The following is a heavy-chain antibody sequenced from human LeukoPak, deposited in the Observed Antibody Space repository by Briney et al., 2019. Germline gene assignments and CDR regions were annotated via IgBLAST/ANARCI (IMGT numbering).Heavy chain of an antibody. CDR2: ISAYNGNT. CDR1: GYTFIGYY. D-gene: IGHD3-3*01. CDR3: ARGGMYYDFWSGRPVYFDY. J-gene: IGHJ4*02. Sequence: ASVKVSCKASGYTFIGYYMHWVRQAPEQGLEWMGWISAYNGNTNDAQKLQGRVTMTTDTSTSTAYMELRSLRSDDTAVYYCARGGMYYDFWSGRPVYFDYWGQGTLVTVSS. V-gene: IGHV1-18*04.